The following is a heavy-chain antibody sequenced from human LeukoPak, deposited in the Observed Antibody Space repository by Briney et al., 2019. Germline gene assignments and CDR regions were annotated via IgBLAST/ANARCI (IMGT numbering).Heavy chain of an antibody. CDR2: IWYDGGNK. V-gene: IGHV3-33*01. CDR1: GFTFSSYG. CDR3: ARGPSIAAAEDHFDY. D-gene: IGHD6-13*01. Sequence: QAGGSLRLSCAASGFTFSSYGMHWDRQAPGRGLEWVAVIWYDGGNKYYADSVKGRFTISRDNSKNTLYLQMNSLRAEDTAVYYCARGPSIAAAEDHFDYWGQGTLVTVSS. J-gene: IGHJ4*02.